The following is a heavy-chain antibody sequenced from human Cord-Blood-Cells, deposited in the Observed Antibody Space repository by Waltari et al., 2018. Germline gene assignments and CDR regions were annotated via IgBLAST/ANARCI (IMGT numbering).Heavy chain of an antibody. CDR3: ASLTGGDWYFDL. D-gene: IGHD7-27*01. CDR2: ISHDGSNK. Sequence: QVQLVESGGGVVQPGRSLRLSCAASGFTFSSYAMHWVPQASGKGREWVAVISHDGSNKYYADAVKGRFTISRDNSKNTLYLQMNSLRAEDTAVYYCASLTGGDWYFDLWGRGTLVTVSS. CDR1: GFTFSSYA. J-gene: IGHJ2*01. V-gene: IGHV3-30-3*01.